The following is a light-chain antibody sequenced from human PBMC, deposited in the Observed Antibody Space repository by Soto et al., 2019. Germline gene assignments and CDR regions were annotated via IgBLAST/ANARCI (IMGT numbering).Light chain of an antibody. CDR3: SSYTSSSTLL. J-gene: IGLJ7*01. CDR1: SSDVGGYNY. V-gene: IGLV2-14*01. CDR2: DVS. Sequence: QSALTQPASVSGSPGQSITISCTGTSSDVGGYNYVSWYQQHPGKAPKLMIYDVSNRPSGVSNRFSGSKSGNTASLTISGLQAEDEADYDCSSYTSSSTLLFGGGTHLTVL.